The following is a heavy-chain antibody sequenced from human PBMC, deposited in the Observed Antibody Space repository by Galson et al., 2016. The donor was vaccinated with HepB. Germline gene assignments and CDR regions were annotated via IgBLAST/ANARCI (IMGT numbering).Heavy chain of an antibody. CDR3: ARHFSGSY. V-gene: IGHV3-23*01. CDR1: GFTFSNYD. D-gene: IGHD3-22*01. Sequence: SLRLSCAASGFTFSNYDMSWVRQAPGRGLEWVSGISGSGASTMYADSVKGRFTISRDNSKNALHLQMNSLRAEDTAMYFCARHFSGSYLGQGTLVTVSS. CDR2: ISGSGAST. J-gene: IGHJ4*02.